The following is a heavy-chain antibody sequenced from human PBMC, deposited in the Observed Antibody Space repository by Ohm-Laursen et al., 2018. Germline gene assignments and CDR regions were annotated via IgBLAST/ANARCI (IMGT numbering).Heavy chain of an antibody. V-gene: IGHV4-4*07. D-gene: IGHD4-17*01. CDR1: GASISSYY. CDR3: ARSREDSVTTWDY. J-gene: IGHJ4*02. CDR2: MYAGGDT. Sequence: TLSLTCSVSGASISSYYWTWIRQPAWKGLECIGRMYAGGDTSYNPSLKSRVTMSLDTSKNQFSLNLTSVTAADTAVYYCARSREDSVTTWDYWGQGILVTVYS.